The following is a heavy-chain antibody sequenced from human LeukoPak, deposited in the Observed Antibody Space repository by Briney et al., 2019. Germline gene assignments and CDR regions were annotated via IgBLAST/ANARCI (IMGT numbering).Heavy chain of an antibody. D-gene: IGHD1-26*01. CDR1: GYSFSSHW. CDR3: ARRRDLYSGSYYPFDY. CDR2: IYPGDSET. Sequence: GESLKISCKGTGYSFSSHWIGWVRQMPGKGLEWMGIIYPGDSETQYSPSFQGQVTISADKSISTAYLQWSSLKASDTAMYYCARRRDLYSGSYYPFDYWGQGTLVTVSS. V-gene: IGHV5-51*01. J-gene: IGHJ4*02.